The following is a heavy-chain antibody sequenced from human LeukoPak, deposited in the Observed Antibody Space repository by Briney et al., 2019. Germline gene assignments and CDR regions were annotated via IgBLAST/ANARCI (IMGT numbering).Heavy chain of an antibody. Sequence: GGSLRLSCAASGFTFSGSGMNWVRQAPGKGLEWVLGISGSGSNTYYADSVKGRLTSSRDSSKKTVYLQMNSLRAEDTAVYYCAKNGEPHYYMDVLGKGTTVTVSS. CDR1: GFTFSGSG. D-gene: IGHD1-14*01. V-gene: IGHV3-23*01. J-gene: IGHJ6*03. CDR3: AKNGEPHYYMDV. CDR2: ISGSGSNT.